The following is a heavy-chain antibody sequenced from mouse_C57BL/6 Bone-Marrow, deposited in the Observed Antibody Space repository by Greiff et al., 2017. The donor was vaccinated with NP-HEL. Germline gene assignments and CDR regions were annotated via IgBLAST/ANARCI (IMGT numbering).Heavy chain of an antibody. CDR1: GYSITSGYY. CDR2: ISYDGSN. J-gene: IGHJ2*01. Sequence: EVKLQESGPGLVKPSQSLSLTCSVTGYSITSGYYWNWIRQFPGNKLEWMGYISYDGSNNYNPSLKNRISITRDTSKNQFFLKLNSVTTEDTATYYCARDRGGYYYYFDYWGQGTTLTVSS. V-gene: IGHV3-6*01. D-gene: IGHD2-3*01. CDR3: ARDRGGYYYYFDY.